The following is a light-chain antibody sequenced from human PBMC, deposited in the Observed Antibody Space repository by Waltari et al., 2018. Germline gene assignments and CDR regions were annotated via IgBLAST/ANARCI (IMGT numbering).Light chain of an antibody. CDR2: SDD. Sequence: QSVLTQPPSVSEPPRQRVTIPCSGSRSNSGNHVVNWYQQLPGKAPNLLIYSDDLLPSGVSDRFSGSKSGTSASLAISGLQSEDEADYYCSAWDDSLNGPVFGGGTKLTVL. CDR3: SAWDDSLNGPV. J-gene: IGLJ2*01. CDR1: RSNSGNHV. V-gene: IGLV1-36*01.